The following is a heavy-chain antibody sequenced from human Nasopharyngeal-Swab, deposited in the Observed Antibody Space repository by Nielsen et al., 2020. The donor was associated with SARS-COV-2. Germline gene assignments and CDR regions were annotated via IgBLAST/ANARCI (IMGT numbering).Heavy chain of an antibody. CDR3: ARSSPRLIAAAGPFDY. D-gene: IGHD6-13*01. CDR2: ISSSGSTI. J-gene: IGHJ4*02. Sequence: GGSLRLSCAASGFTFSSYEMNWVRQAPGKGLEGVSYISSSGSTIYYADSVKGRFTISRDNAKNSLYLQMNSLRAEDTAVYYCARSSPRLIAAAGPFDYWGQGTLVTVSS. CDR1: GFTFSSYE. V-gene: IGHV3-48*03.